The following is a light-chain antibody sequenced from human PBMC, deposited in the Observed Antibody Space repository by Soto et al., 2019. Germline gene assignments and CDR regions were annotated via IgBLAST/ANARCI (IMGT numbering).Light chain of an antibody. J-gene: IGLJ1*01. CDR1: SSDVGSYNL. CDR3: CSYAGSSTFYV. Sequence: QSVVTQPAYVSGSPGQSITISCTGTSSDVGSYNLVSWYQQHPGKAPKLMIYEVSKWPSGVSNRFSGSKSGNTASLTISGFQAEDEADYYCCSYAGSSTFYVFGTGTKVTV. V-gene: IGLV2-23*02. CDR2: EVS.